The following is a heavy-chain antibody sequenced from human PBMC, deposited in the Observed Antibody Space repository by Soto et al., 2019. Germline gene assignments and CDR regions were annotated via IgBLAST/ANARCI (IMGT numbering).Heavy chain of an antibody. CDR2: ISYDGSNK. CDR1: GFTFSSYA. V-gene: IGHV3-30-3*01. Sequence: GGSLRLSCAASGFTFSSYAMHWVRQAPGKGLEWVAVISYDGSNKYYADSVKGRFTISRDNSKNTLYLQMNSLRAEDTAVYYCATSTGLHRFDYWGQGTLVTVSS. D-gene: IGHD4-4*01. CDR3: ATSTGLHRFDY. J-gene: IGHJ4*02.